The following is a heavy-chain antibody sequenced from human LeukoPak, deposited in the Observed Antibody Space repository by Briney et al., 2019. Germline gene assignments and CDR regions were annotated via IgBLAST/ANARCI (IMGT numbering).Heavy chain of an antibody. CDR3: ARILITMIVVTNAFDM. D-gene: IGHD3-22*01. CDR1: GFTFSSYG. V-gene: IGHV3-30*03. J-gene: IGHJ3*02. CDR2: ISYDGSNK. Sequence: GGSLRLSCAASGFTFSSYGMHWVRQAPGKGLEWVAVISYDGSNKYYADSVKGRFTISRDNSKNTLYLQMDSLRAEDTAVYYCARILITMIVVTNAFDMWGPGTMVTVSS.